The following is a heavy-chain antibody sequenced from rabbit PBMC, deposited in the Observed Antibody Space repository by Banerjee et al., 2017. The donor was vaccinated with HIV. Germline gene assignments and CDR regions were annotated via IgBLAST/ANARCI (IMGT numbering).Heavy chain of an antibody. CDR3: VRHNYPAGIDYFLDL. V-gene: IGHV1S40*01. D-gene: IGHD4-2*01. CDR1: GFDFSSNS. Sequence: QSLEESGGDLVKPGASLTLTCKASGFDFSSNSMCWVRQAPGKGLEWIACIDADSSGTTYYASWAKGRFTVSKTSSTTVTLQMTSLTAADTATYFCVRHNYPAGIDYFLDLWGQGTLVTVS. CDR2: IDADSSGTT. J-gene: IGHJ3*01.